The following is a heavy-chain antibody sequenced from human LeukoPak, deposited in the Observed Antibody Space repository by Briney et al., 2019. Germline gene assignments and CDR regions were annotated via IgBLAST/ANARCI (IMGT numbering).Heavy chain of an antibody. CDR1: GFTFSSYA. D-gene: IGHD6-6*01. CDR2: ISDSGGST. J-gene: IGHJ4*02. Sequence: GALRLSCAASGFTFSSYAMSWVLQAPGKGLEWVSAISDSGGSTYHVDSVKGRFTISRDNSKNTLYLQMNSLRAEDTAVYYCAKDYPSSLVDYWGQGTLVTVSS. V-gene: IGHV3-23*01. CDR3: AKDYPSSLVDY.